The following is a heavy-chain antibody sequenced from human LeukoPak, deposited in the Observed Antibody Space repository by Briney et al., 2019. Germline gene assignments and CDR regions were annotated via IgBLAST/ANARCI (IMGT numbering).Heavy chain of an antibody. CDR1: GFTFSSYW. V-gene: IGHV3-7*03. Sequence: LSCAAXGFTFSSYWMSWVRQAPGKGLEWVANIKQDGSEKYYVDSVKGRLTISRDNAKNSLYLQMNSLRAEDTAVYYCAKRSLWFGELSWFDPWGQGTLVTVSS. CDR2: IKQDGSEK. CDR3: AKRSLWFGELSWFDP. J-gene: IGHJ5*02. D-gene: IGHD3-10*01.